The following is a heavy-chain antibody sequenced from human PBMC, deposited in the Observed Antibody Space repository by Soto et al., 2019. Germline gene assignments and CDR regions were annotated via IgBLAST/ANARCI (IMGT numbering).Heavy chain of an antibody. D-gene: IGHD4-17*01. CDR3: GGQDYGAKGYYFEN. Sequence: QLQLQESGSGLVKPSETLSLTCIVSNGSISSRSSYWGWIRQTPGKGLEWIGSNYYIGNTYYNPSLKSLVTISIDTSKTQFSLKMNSVSAADTAVYFGGGQDYGAKGYYFENWGQGALVTVSS. V-gene: IGHV4-39*01. CDR1: NGSISSRSSY. CDR2: NYYIGNT. J-gene: IGHJ4*02.